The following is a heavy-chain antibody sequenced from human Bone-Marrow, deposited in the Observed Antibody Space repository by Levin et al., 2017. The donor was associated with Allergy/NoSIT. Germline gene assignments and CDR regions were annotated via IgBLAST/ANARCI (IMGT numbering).Heavy chain of an antibody. J-gene: IGHJ4*02. CDR2: ISSSGGGT. Sequence: AGGSLRLSCAASGFTFNFYAMTWVRQAPGKGLEWVSSISSSGGGTFYADSVKGRFTISRDNSKNTLYLQMNSLRAEDTAIYYCAKVITVTSTLSYFDYWGLGTLVTVSS. CDR1: GFTFNFYA. D-gene: IGHD4-17*01. CDR3: AKVITVTSTLSYFDY. V-gene: IGHV3-23*01.